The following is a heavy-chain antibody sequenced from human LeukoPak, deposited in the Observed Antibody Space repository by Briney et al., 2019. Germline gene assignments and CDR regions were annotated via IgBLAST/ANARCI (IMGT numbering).Heavy chain of an antibody. D-gene: IGHD2-15*01. V-gene: IGHV7-4-1*02. CDR2: INTNTGNP. J-gene: IGHJ6*03. Sequence: ASVKVSCKASGYTFTSYTMNWVRQAPGQGLEWMGWINTNTGNPTYAQGFTGRFVFSLDTSVSTAYLQISSLKAEDTAVYYCAREDSGYCSGGSCRGYYYYYYMDVWGKGTTVTVSS. CDR3: AREDSGYCSGGSCRGYYYYYYMDV. CDR1: GYTFTSYT.